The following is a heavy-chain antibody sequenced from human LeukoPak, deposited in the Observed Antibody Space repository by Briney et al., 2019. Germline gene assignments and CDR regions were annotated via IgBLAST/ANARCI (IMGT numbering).Heavy chain of an antibody. CDR1: GFTFSSYD. CDR2: IDSAGDT. J-gene: IGHJ4*02. CDR3: ARDLAGTNDY. Sequence: GGSLGLTCAVSGFTFSSYDMHWVRQATGKGLEWVSAIDSAGDTYYPGSVKGRFTISRENAKNSLYLQMNSLRAEDTAVYYCARDLAGTNDYWGQGTLVTVSS. D-gene: IGHD6-19*01. V-gene: IGHV3-13*01.